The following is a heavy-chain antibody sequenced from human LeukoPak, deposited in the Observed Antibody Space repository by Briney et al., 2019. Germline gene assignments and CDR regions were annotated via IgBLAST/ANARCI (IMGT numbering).Heavy chain of an antibody. Sequence: GGSLRLSCSASGFTFSSYAMHWVRQAPGKGLEYVSAISSNGGSAYYADSVKDRFTISRDNSKNTLYLQMSSLRAEDTAVYYCVKDAGYCSGGSCWVTWGQGTLVTVSS. D-gene: IGHD2-15*01. CDR3: VKDAGYCSGGSCWVT. V-gene: IGHV3-64D*06. CDR2: ISSNGGSA. J-gene: IGHJ5*02. CDR1: GFTFSSYA.